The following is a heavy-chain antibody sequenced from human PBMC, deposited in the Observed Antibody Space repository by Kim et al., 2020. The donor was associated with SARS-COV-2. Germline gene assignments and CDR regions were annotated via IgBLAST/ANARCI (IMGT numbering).Heavy chain of an antibody. V-gene: IGHV3-11*01. Sequence: GSSMKCADSVNGQFSISRDNANKSLSLQMNSLTPEDTAVYYCVREPSNWGQGTLVTVSS. CDR3: VREPSN. J-gene: IGHJ4*02. CDR2: GSSM. D-gene: IGHD6-6*01.